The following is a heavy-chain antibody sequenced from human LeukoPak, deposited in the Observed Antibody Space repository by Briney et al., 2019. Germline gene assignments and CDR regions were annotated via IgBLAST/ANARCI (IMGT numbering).Heavy chain of an antibody. CDR2: ISSSSSYI. CDR3: ARDPRTYSSGSYYFDY. J-gene: IGHJ4*02. D-gene: IGHD3-10*01. Sequence: PGGSLRLSCAASGFTFSSYSMSWVRQAPGKGLEWVSSISSSSSYIYYADSVKGRFTISRDNAKNSLYLQMNSLRAEDTAVYYCARDPRTYSSGSYYFDYWGQGTLVTVSS. CDR1: GFTFSSYS. V-gene: IGHV3-21*01.